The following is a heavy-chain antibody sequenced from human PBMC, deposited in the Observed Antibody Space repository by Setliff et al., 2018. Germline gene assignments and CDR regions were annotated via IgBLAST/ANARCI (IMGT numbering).Heavy chain of an antibody. CDR2: IYYSGTT. CDR1: GGSVSSSSYY. CDR3: ASRRTGPGGWFDY. V-gene: IGHV4-39*01. Sequence: PSETLSLTCTVSGGSVSSSSYYWGWIRQPPGKGLEWIGTIYYSGTTYHSPSLKSRVTISVDTSKNQFSLKLTSVTAADTAIYYCASRRTGPGGWFDYWGQGTLVTVSS. J-gene: IGHJ5*01. D-gene: IGHD1-26*01.